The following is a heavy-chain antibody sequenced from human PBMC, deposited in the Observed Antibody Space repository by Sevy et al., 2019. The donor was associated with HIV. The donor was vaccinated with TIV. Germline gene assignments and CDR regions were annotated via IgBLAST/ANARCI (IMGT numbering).Heavy chain of an antibody. CDR2: IYASGTT. D-gene: IGHD5-18*01. Sequence: SETLSLTCTVSRASINPSYWSWIRQPAGKGLEWIGRIYASGTTNYNPSLKSRVTMSVDMSKNHFSLKLSSVTAADTAIYYCARDAGCNYGQTLHFDYWGQGIKVTVSS. V-gene: IGHV4-4*07. J-gene: IGHJ4*02. CDR1: RASINPSY. CDR3: ARDAGCNYGQTLHFDY.